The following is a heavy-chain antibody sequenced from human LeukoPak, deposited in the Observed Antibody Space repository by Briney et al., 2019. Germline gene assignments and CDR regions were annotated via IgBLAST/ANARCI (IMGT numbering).Heavy chain of an antibody. CDR1: GFTFSSYG. CDR3: AKGYSYGALSEYFQH. V-gene: IGHV3-30*18. CDR2: VSSDGSNK. D-gene: IGHD1-26*01. Sequence: GRSLRLSCAASGFTFSSYGMHWVRQAPGKGLEWVAVVSSDGSNKYCADSVKGRFTISRDNSKNTLYLQMNSLRAEDTAVYYCAKGYSYGALSEYFQHWGQGTLVTVSS. J-gene: IGHJ1*01.